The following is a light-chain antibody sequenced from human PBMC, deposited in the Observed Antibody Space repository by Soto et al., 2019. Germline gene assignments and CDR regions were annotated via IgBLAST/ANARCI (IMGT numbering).Light chain of an antibody. V-gene: IGLV2-14*01. Sequence: QSALTQPASVSGSPGQPITISCTGTSSDVGGYNYVSWYQQHPGKAPKLMIYEVSNRPSGVSNRFSGSKSGNTASLTISGLQAEDESDYCCSSYTSSSTHVVFGGGTKLTVL. CDR3: SSYTSSSTHVV. CDR2: EVS. J-gene: IGLJ2*01. CDR1: SSDVGGYNY.